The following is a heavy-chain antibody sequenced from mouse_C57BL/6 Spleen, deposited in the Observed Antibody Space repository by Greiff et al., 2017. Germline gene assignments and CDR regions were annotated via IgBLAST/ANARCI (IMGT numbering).Heavy chain of an antibody. CDR2: IHPNSGST. J-gene: IGHJ2*01. Sequence: VQLQQPGAELVKPGASVKLSCKASGYTFTSYWMHWVKQRPGQGLEWIGMIHPNSGSTNYNEKFKSKATLTVDKSSSTAYMQLSSLTSEDSAVYYCALITTVVAVDYWGQATTLTVSS. CDR3: ALITTVVAVDY. V-gene: IGHV1-64*01. D-gene: IGHD1-1*01. CDR1: GYTFTSYW.